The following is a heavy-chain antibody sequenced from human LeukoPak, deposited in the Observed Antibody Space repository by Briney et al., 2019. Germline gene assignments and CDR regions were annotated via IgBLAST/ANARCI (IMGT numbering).Heavy chain of an antibody. CDR1: GFTFSSYS. CDR2: ISSSSSYI. Sequence: GGSLRLSCAASGFTFSSYSMNWVRQAPGKGLEWVSSISSSSSYIYYADSVKGRFTISRDNAKNSPYLQMNSLRAEDTAVYYCARDYCSSTSCYRDFDYWGQGTLVTVSS. CDR3: ARDYCSSTSCYRDFDY. V-gene: IGHV3-21*01. J-gene: IGHJ4*02. D-gene: IGHD2-2*01.